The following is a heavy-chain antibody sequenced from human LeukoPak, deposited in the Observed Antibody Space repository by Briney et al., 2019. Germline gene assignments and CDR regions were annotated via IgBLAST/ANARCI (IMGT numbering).Heavy chain of an antibody. Sequence: ASETLSLTCAVYGGSFSGYYWSWIRQPPGKGLEWIGEINHSGSTNYNPSLKSRVTISVDTSKNQFSLKLSSVTAADTAVYYCASLAYNGYYYYMDVWGKGTTVTVSS. CDR3: ASLAYNGYYYYMDV. V-gene: IGHV4-34*01. CDR2: INHSGST. CDR1: GGSFSGYY. J-gene: IGHJ6*03. D-gene: IGHD2-8*01.